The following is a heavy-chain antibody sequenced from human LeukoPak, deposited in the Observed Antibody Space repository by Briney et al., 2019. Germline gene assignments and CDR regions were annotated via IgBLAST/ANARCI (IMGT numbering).Heavy chain of an antibody. D-gene: IGHD5-24*01. CDR2: IIPIFGTA. CDR1: GVTFDSSD. Sequence: SVKVSCKASGVTFDSSDISWVRQAPGQGLEWMGGIIPIFGTANYAQKFQGRVTITADESTSTAYMELSSLRSEDTAVYYCARADRDGYNYWFDPWGQGTLVTVSS. CDR3: ARADRDGYNYWFDP. J-gene: IGHJ5*02. V-gene: IGHV1-69*13.